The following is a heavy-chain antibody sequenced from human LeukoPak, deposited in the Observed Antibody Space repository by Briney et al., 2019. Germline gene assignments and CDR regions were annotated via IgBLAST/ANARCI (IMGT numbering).Heavy chain of an antibody. CDR3: ARSTVWFGAAFDI. CDR1: GGSISSYY. D-gene: IGHD3-10*01. V-gene: IGHV4-59*01. J-gene: IGHJ3*02. CDR2: IYYSGST. Sequence: SETLSLTCTVSGGSISSYYWSWIRQPPGKGLEWIGYIYYSGSTNYNPSLKSRVTISVDTSKNQFSLKLSSVTAADTAVYYCARSTVWFGAAFDIWGQGTMVTVSS.